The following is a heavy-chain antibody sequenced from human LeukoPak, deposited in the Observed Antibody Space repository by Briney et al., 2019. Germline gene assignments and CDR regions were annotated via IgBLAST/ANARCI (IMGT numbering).Heavy chain of an antibody. CDR1: GGTFSSYA. J-gene: IGHJ4*02. CDR2: ISGSGGST. CDR3: AKDPGGEYCSGGSCYDSG. V-gene: IGHV3-23*01. D-gene: IGHD2-15*01. Sequence: ASVKVSCKASGGTFSSYAMSWVRQAPGKGLEWVSAISGSGGSTYYADSAKGRFTISRDNSKNTLYLQMNSLRAEDTAVYYCAKDPGGEYCSGGSCYDSGWGQGTLVTVSS.